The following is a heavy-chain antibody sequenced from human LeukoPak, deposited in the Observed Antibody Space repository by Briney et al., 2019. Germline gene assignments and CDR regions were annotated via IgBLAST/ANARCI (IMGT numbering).Heavy chain of an antibody. CDR1: GFTFTSSA. CDR2: IVVGGGNT. Sequence: GTSVKVSCKASGFTFTSSAVQWVRQARGQRLEWIGWIVVGGGNTNYAQKFQERVTITRDMSTSTAYMELSSLRSEDTAVYYCAAVDVVGATRGAFDIWGQGTMVTVSS. J-gene: IGHJ3*02. V-gene: IGHV1-58*01. D-gene: IGHD1-26*01. CDR3: AAVDVVGATRGAFDI.